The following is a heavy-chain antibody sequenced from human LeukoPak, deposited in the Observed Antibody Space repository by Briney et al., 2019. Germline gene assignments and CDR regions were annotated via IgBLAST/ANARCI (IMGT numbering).Heavy chain of an antibody. CDR1: GGSISSHY. Sequence: PSETLSLTCSVSGGSISSHYWSWIRQPPGKGLEWIGYIYYSGSTNYNPSLKSRVTISVDTSKNQFSLKLSSVTAADTAVYYCARQRYYYYYMDVWGKGTTVTVSS. J-gene: IGHJ6*03. CDR3: ARQRYYYYYMDV. V-gene: IGHV4-59*08. CDR2: IYYSGST.